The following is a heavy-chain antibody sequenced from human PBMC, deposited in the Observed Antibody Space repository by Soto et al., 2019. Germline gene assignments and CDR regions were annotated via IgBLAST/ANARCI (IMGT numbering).Heavy chain of an antibody. Sequence: QVQLVESGGGVVQPGRSLRLSCAASGFTFSSYGMHWVRQAPGKGLEWVAVISYDGRNKYYADAVKGRFTISRDNSKNTLYLQMSSLRAEDTAVYYCVKDGSSGWPYFYDMDVWCQGTTVTVSS. CDR1: GFTFSSYG. J-gene: IGHJ6*02. V-gene: IGHV3-30*18. D-gene: IGHD6-19*01. CDR2: ISYDGRNK. CDR3: VKDGSSGWPYFYDMDV.